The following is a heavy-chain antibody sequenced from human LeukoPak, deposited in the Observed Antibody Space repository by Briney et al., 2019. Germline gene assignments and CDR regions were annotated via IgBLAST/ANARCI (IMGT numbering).Heavy chain of an antibody. CDR2: IYYSGST. Sequence: SETLSLTCTVSGGSISSSSYYWGCIRQPPGKGLECIGSIYYSGSTYYNPSLKSRVTISVDTSKHQFSLKLSSVTAADTAVYYCARGRRDGYKPVFDYWGQGTLVTVSS. D-gene: IGHD5-24*01. V-gene: IGHV4-39*07. J-gene: IGHJ4*02. CDR3: ARGRRDGYKPVFDY. CDR1: GGSISSSSYY.